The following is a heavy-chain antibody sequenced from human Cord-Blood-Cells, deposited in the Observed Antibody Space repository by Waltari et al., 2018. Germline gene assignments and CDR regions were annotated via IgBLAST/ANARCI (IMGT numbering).Heavy chain of an antibody. Sequence: QVQLQQWGAGLLKPSETLSLTCAVYGGSFSGYYWSWIRQPPGKGLGWIGEINHSGSPNDHPSHKSRVTISVDTSKNQFSLKLSSVTAADTAVYYCASRGGLRFLEWLPTPFFDYWGQGTLVTVSS. CDR2: INHSGSP. CDR1: GGSFSGYY. J-gene: IGHJ4*02. D-gene: IGHD3-3*01. CDR3: ASRGGLRFLEWLPTPFFDY. V-gene: IGHV4-34*01.